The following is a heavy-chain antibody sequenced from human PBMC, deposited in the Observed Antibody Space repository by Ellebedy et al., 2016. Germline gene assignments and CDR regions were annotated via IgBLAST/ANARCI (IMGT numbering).Heavy chain of an antibody. CDR1: GFTFSSYS. Sequence: GGSLRLSCAASGFTFSSYSMNWVRQAPGKGLEWVALISYDGSAKYYSDSVMGRFSISRDNSKNTLYLQMNNLRAEDTAVYYCAKGWSYSIYALLDYWGQGTLVTVSS. V-gene: IGHV3-30*18. J-gene: IGHJ4*02. CDR2: ISYDGSAK. D-gene: IGHD4-11*01. CDR3: AKGWSYSIYALLDY.